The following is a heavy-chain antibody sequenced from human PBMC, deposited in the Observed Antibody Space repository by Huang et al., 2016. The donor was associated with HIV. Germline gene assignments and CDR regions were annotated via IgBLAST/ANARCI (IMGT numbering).Heavy chain of an antibody. CDR2: VKPGGPP. D-gene: IGHD3-16*01. CDR1: GASFSSYF. CDR3: AGLPTPSYYDTWSISPVEEDFFYFNLDL. Sequence: QVRLEQWGEGSLKPSETLSLTCAVYGASFSSYFWSWVRQSPDKRLQWVGGVKPGGPPNENPACKGRFVMSVYTPKNQFSLTLRAMSAADAATYYCAGLPTPSYYDTWSISPVEEDFFYFNLDLWGRGTPVTVS. J-gene: IGHJ6*02. V-gene: IGHV4-34*02.